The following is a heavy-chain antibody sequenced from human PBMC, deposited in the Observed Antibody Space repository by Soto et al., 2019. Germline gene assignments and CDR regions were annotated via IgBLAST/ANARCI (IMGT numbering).Heavy chain of an antibody. CDR2: ISAYNGNT. Sequence: ASVKVSCEASGYTFTSYGISWVRQAPGQGLEWMGWISAYNGNTNYAQKLQGRVTMTTDTSTSTAYMELRSLRSDDTAVYYCARDREQWLVLDWFDPWGQGTLVTVSS. J-gene: IGHJ5*02. D-gene: IGHD6-19*01. V-gene: IGHV1-18*01. CDR3: ARDREQWLVLDWFDP. CDR1: GYTFTSYG.